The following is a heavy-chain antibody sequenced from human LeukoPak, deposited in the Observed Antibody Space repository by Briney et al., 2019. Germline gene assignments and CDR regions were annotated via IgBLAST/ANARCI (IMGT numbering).Heavy chain of an antibody. V-gene: IGHV4-4*07. D-gene: IGHD4-17*01. J-gene: IGHJ5*02. CDR1: GNSFGDYY. CDR2: IYTSGST. Sequence: SETLSLTCTVSGNSFGDYYWSWIRQPAGKGLEWIGRIYTSGSTTYNPSLKSRVTMSVYTSKSQFSLTLMSVTAADTAVYYCTRDTGPTGEVKFDPWGQGTLVTVSS. CDR3: TRDTGPTGEVKFDP.